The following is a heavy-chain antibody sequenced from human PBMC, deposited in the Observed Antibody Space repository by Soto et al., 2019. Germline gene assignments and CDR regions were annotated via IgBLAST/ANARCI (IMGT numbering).Heavy chain of an antibody. D-gene: IGHD3-22*01. CDR2: IYYSGST. Sequence: QVQLQESGPGLVKPSQTLSLTCTVSGGSISGGGDYWNWIRQHPGKGLEWIGYIYYSGSTYYNPSLTSRVTISVDTSKKQFSLKLSSVTAADTAVYYCARSEYYDSSGYPFDYWGQGTLVTVSS. V-gene: IGHV4-31*03. J-gene: IGHJ4*02. CDR1: GGSISGGGDY. CDR3: ARSEYYDSSGYPFDY.